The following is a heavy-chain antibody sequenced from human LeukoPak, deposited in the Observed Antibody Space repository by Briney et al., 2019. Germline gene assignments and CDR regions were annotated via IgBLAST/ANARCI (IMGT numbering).Heavy chain of an antibody. V-gene: IGHV3-30*04. CDR3: AKRISWYGTVDY. CDR2: ISYDGSNK. Sequence: GRSLRLSCAASGFTFSSYAMHWVRQAPGKGLEWVAVISYDGSNKYYADSVKGRFTISRDNSKNILYLQMDSLRAEDTAVYYCAKRISWYGTVDYWGQGTLVTVSS. J-gene: IGHJ4*02. CDR1: GFTFSSYA. D-gene: IGHD6-13*01.